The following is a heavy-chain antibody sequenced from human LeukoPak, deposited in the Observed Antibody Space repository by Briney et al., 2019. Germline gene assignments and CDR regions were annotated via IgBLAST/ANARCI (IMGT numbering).Heavy chain of an antibody. CDR1: RYTFTSHG. CDR2: ISAYNVNT. D-gene: IGHD3-10*01. V-gene: IGHV1-18*01. J-gene: IGHJ4*02. Sequence: SVTVSCKDSRYTFTSHGISWVRQAPGPRIEWMGWISAYNVNTNYELKLHGKDTMTTDTSTSTAYMVPRALRSDDSAVYHVSRDYATPPSGTSLDYWGQGTLVTVSS. CDR3: SRDYATPPSGTSLDY.